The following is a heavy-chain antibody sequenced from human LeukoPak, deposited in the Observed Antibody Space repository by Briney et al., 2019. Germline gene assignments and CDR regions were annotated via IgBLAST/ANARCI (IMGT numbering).Heavy chain of an antibody. CDR3: ARDQDYYDSSGYYLGSYYYYGMDV. Sequence: ASVKVSCKASGYTFTGYYMHWVRQAPGQGLEWMGWINPNSGGTNYAQKFQSRVTMTRDTSISTAYMELSRLRSDDTAVYYCARDQDYYDSSGYYLGSYYYYGMDVWGQGTTVTVSS. CDR1: GYTFTGYY. J-gene: IGHJ6*02. D-gene: IGHD3-22*01. V-gene: IGHV1-2*02. CDR2: INPNSGGT.